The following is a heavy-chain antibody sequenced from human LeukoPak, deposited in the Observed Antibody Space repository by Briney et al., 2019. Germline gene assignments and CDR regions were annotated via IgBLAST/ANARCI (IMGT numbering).Heavy chain of an antibody. CDR2: ISGSGGST. J-gene: IGHJ4*02. Sequence: GGSLRLSCAASGFTFSSYAMSWVRQAPGKGLEWVSAISGSGGSTYYADSVKGRFTISRDNSKNTLYLQMNSLRAEDTATFYCAKVIYNYNYGPSDYWGQGTLVTVSS. CDR3: AKVIYNYNYGPSDY. D-gene: IGHD3-16*01. CDR1: GFTFSSYA. V-gene: IGHV3-23*01.